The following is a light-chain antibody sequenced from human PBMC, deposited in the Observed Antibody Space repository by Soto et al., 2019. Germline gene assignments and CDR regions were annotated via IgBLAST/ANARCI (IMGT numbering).Light chain of an antibody. CDR1: QGISSY. V-gene: IGKV1-27*01. CDR2: GAS. Sequence: DIQMTQSPSSLSASVGDRDTITCRASQGISSYLAWYQQKPGKVPKLLIYGASTLQSGVPSRFSGSGSGTDFTLTISSLQSEDFATYYCQKYNSAPRTFGQGTKVEIK. CDR3: QKYNSAPRT. J-gene: IGKJ1*01.